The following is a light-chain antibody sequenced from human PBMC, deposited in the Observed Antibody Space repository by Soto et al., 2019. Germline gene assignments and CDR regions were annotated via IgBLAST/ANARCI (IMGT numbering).Light chain of an antibody. Sequence: EFVLTQSPGTLSLSPGDRATLSCRASQSVTSSLAWFQQKPGQAPRLLIYDVSRRATAIPARFSGSGSGTDFTLTISSLEPEDFAVYYCQQRTSWPTFGGGTKVDIK. V-gene: IGKV3-11*01. CDR2: DVS. J-gene: IGKJ4*01. CDR3: QQRTSWPT. CDR1: QSVTSS.